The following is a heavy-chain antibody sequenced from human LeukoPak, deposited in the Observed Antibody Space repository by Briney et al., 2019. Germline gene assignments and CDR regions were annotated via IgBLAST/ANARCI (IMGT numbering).Heavy chain of an antibody. CDR1: GFTFSSYS. D-gene: IGHD3-9*01. CDR3: ARQGLRYFDWLSIMGIDY. V-gene: IGHV3-21*01. CDR2: ISSSSSYI. Sequence: GGSLRLSCAASGFTFSSYSMNWVRQAPGKGLEWVSSISSSSSYIYYADSVKGRFTISRDNAKNSLYLQMNGLRAEDTAVYYCARQGLRYFDWLSIMGIDYWGQGTLVTVSS. J-gene: IGHJ4*02.